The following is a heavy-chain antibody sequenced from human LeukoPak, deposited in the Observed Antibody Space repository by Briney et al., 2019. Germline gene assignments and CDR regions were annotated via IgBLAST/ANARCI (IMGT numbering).Heavy chain of an antibody. CDR1: GFTFSSYA. V-gene: IGHV3-64*01. J-gene: IGHJ4*02. CDR3: ARDHGSGSYSDY. D-gene: IGHD1-26*01. CDR2: ISTNGGST. Sequence: GGSLRLSCAASGFTFSSYAMHWVRQAPGKGLEYVSGISTNGGSTNYANSVRGRFTISRDNSKNTLYLQMGSLRAEDMAVYYCARDHGSGSYSDYWGQGTLVTVSS.